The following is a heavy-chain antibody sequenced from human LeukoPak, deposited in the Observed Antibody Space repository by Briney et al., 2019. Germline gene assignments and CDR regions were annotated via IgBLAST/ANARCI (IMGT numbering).Heavy chain of an antibody. Sequence: PSETLSLTCTVSGCSISSGAYYWSWIRQPPGKGLEWIGYIYYSGSTYYNPSLKSRVTISVDTSKIQFSLKLSSVTAADTAVYYCARGIRINDYGSGSSTLTWFDPWGQGTLVTVSS. J-gene: IGHJ5*02. CDR2: IYYSGST. V-gene: IGHV4-30-4*01. CDR3: ARGIRINDYGSGSSTLTWFDP. CDR1: GCSISSGAYY. D-gene: IGHD3-10*01.